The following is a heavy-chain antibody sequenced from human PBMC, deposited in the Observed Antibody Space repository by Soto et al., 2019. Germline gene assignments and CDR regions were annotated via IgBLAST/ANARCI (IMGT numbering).Heavy chain of an antibody. CDR1: GDTFSSFA. CDR2: IIPMFSAP. V-gene: IGHV1-69*12. J-gene: IGHJ6*02. CDR3: ARDRVLRGNAYYYGMDV. Sequence: QVLLVQSGAEVKKPGSSVKVSCKTSGDTFSSFAISWVRLVPGQGLEWMGVIIPMFSAPTYAQNFQGRVSITADESTRTAYRELSSLRSEDTAIYYCARDRVLRGNAYYYGMDVWGQGTTVTVSS. D-gene: IGHD2-8*02.